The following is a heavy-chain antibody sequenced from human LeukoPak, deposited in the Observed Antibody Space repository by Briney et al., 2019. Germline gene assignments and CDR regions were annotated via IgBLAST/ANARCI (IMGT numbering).Heavy chain of an antibody. CDR3: ARIPIQSGVYGFFDY. CDR2: ILIFGRT. J-gene: IGHJ4*02. CDR1: GGSITSASYC. D-gene: IGHD5/OR15-5a*01. V-gene: IGHV4-30-4*01. Sequence: SETLSLTCTVSGGSITSASYCWAWLRQPPGQGLEGIGYILIFGRTYYTPSHGSRVTISVNSIRNQFSLNLNSVTAADTAEYYCARIPIQSGVYGFFDYWGRGALVTVSS.